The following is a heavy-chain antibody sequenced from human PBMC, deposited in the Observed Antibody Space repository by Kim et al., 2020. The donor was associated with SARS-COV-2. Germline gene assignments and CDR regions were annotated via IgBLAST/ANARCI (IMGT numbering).Heavy chain of an antibody. D-gene: IGHD1-20*01. J-gene: IGHJ3*02. CDR3: AHVYNWPAGAFDI. V-gene: IGHV2-5*01. Sequence: YSPSLKSRITITKDTSKNPVVLTMTNMDPVDTATYYCAHVYNWPAGAFDIWGQGTMVTVSS.